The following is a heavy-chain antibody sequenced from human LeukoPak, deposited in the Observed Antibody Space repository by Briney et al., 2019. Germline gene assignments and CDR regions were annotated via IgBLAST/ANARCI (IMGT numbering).Heavy chain of an antibody. CDR3: ARGETKAAPFDY. Sequence: SETLSLTCTVSGGSISSSSYYWGWIRQPPGKGLEWIVSIYYSGSTYYNPSLKSRVTISVDTSKNQFSLKLSSVPAADTALYYCARGETKAAPFDYWGQGTLVTVSS. CDR2: IYYSGST. D-gene: IGHD3-16*01. V-gene: IGHV4-39*01. J-gene: IGHJ4*02. CDR1: GGSISSSSYY.